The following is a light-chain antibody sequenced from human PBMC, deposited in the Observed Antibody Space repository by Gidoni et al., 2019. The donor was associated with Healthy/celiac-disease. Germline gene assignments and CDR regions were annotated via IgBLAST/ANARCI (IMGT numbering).Light chain of an antibody. CDR3: QKSYSTPWT. CDR2: AAS. J-gene: IGKJ1*01. Sequence: DIQMTQSPSSLSASVGERVTITCRASQSISSYLNWYQQKPGKAPKLLIYAASSLQSGVPSRFSGSGSGTDFTLTISSLQPEDFATYYCQKSYSTPWTFGQGTKVEIK. CDR1: QSISSY. V-gene: IGKV1-39*01.